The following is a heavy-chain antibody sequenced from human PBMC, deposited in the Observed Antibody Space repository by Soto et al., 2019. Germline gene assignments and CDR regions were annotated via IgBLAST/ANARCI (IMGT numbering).Heavy chain of an antibody. V-gene: IGHV5-10-1*01. CDR3: ASHASAGRKPWWSMDF. Sequence: HGESLKISCKGSGYSFTSYWISWVRQMPGKGLEWVGRIDPSDSYTNYSPSFQGHVTISAEKSISTAYLQWSSLKAWDNAMYYCASHASAGRKPWWSMDFWGQGTTVTVSS. D-gene: IGHD2-8*02. CDR1: GYSFTSYW. J-gene: IGHJ6*02. CDR2: IDPSDSYT.